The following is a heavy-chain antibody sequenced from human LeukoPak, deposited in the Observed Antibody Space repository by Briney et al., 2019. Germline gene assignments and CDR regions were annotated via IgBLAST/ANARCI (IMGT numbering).Heavy chain of an antibody. CDR1: GGTFSSYA. CDR3: ARDGWLEDAFAI. J-gene: IGHJ3*02. V-gene: IGHV1-69*05. Sequence: SVKVSCKASGGTFSSYAISWLRQAPGQGLEWMGRIIPIFGTANYAQKFQGRVTITTDESTSTAYMELSSLRSEDTAVYYCARDGWLEDAFAIWGQGTMVTVSS. CDR2: IIPIFGTA. D-gene: IGHD3-22*01.